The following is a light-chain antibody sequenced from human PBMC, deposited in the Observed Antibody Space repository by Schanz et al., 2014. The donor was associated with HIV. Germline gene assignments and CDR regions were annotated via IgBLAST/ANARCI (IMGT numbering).Light chain of an antibody. J-gene: IGKJ5*01. CDR2: GAS. V-gene: IGKV3-20*01. CDR3: QQYGSPLIT. CDR1: QSVSSSY. Sequence: EIVMTQSPATLSLSPGERATLSCRASQSVSSSYLAWYQQKPGQAPRLLIYGASSRATGIPDRFSGSGSGPDFTLTINRLEPEDFAVYYCQQYGSPLITFGQGTRLEIK.